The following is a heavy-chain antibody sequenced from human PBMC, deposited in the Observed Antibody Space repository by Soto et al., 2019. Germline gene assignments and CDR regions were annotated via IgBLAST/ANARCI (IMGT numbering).Heavy chain of an antibody. CDR1: GGTFSSYA. D-gene: IGHD1-26*01. V-gene: IGHV1-69*01. CDR2: IIPIFGTA. J-gene: IGHJ5*02. CDR3: ARGKNDYGWELSYNWFDP. Sequence: QVQLVPSGAEVKKPGSSVKVSCKASGGTFSSYAISWVRQAPGQGLEWMGGIIPIFGTANYAQKFQGRVTITADESTSTAYMELSSLRSEDTAVYYCARGKNDYGWELSYNWFDPWGQGTLVTVSS.